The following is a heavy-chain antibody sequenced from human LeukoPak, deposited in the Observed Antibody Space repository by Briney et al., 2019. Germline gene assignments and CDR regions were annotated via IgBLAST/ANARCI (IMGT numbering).Heavy chain of an antibody. V-gene: IGHV4-61*01. Sequence: SETLSLTCTVSSGSVSSDSYYWSWIRQPPGKGLEWIGYIYYSGSTNYNPSLKSRVTISVDTSKNQFSLNLSSVTAADTAVYYCARVPQFNGLFDYWGQGTLVTVSS. CDR1: SGSVSSDSYY. CDR3: ARVPQFNGLFDY. J-gene: IGHJ4*02. D-gene: IGHD2-8*01. CDR2: IYYSGST.